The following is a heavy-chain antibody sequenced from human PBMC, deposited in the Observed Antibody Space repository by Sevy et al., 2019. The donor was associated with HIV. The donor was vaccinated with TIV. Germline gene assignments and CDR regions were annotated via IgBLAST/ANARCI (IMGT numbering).Heavy chain of an antibody. CDR1: GFTFSDYY. D-gene: IGHD3-9*01. Sequence: GGSLRLSCAASGFTFSDYYMSWIRQAPGKGLEWVSYISSSGSTIYYADSVKGRFTISRDNAKNSLYLQMNSLRAEDTAVYYCARERMSRDILTGYYLLNYFDYWGQGTLVTVSS. CDR2: ISSSGSTI. V-gene: IGHV3-11*01. J-gene: IGHJ4*02. CDR3: ARERMSRDILTGYYLLNYFDY.